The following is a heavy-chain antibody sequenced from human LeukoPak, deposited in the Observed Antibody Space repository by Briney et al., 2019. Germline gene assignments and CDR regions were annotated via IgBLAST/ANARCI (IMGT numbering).Heavy chain of an antibody. CDR3: ARRDTESYYYYMDV. CDR1: GFDFSDHY. CDR2: ISFSSGTI. J-gene: IGHJ6*03. D-gene: IGHD5-24*01. Sequence: GGSPRLSCAASGFDFSDHYMSWVRQAPGKGLEWISCISFSSGTIFYADSVKGRFTISRDNAKNSLYLQMNSLRAEDTAIYYCARRDTESYYYYMDVWGRGTTVTVSS. V-gene: IGHV3-11*04.